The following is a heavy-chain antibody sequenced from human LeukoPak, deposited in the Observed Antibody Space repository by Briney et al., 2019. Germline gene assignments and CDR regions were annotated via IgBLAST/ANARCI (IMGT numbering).Heavy chain of an antibody. J-gene: IGHJ1*01. CDR3: ARVTVYGAEYFQH. V-gene: IGHV1-69*04. D-gene: IGHD2-8*01. CDR1: GGTFSSYA. Sequence: ASVRVSCKASGGTFSSYAISWVRPAPGQGLEWMGRIIPILGIANYAQKFQGRVTITADKSTSTAYMELSGLRSEDTAVYYCARVTVYGAEYFQHWGQGTLGTVSS. CDR2: IIPILGIA.